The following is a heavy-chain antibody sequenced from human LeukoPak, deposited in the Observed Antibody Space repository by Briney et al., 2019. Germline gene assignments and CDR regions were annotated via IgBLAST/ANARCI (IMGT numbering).Heavy chain of an antibody. D-gene: IGHD2-2*02. CDR3: ARLQYQLLYFPS. Sequence: PGGSLRLSCADSGFTFSGYWMSWVRQAPGKGLEWVGRIRSKANSYATAYAASVKGRFTISRDDSKNTAYLQMNSLKTEDTAVYYCARLQYQLLYFPSWGQGTLVTVSS. V-gene: IGHV3-73*01. CDR2: IRSKANSYAT. J-gene: IGHJ4*02. CDR1: GFTFSGYW.